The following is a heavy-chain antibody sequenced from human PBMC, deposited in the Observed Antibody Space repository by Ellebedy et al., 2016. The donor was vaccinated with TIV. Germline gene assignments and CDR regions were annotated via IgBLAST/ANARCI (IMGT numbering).Heavy chain of an antibody. V-gene: IGHV1-46*01. D-gene: IGHD1-26*01. Sequence: ASVKVSCKASGHTFTTYYMHWVRQAPGQGPEWMGIIYTGDASTYYAQKFQGRATMTRDTSTSTVYMELRSLTSDDTALYYCARSGSHWSLDYWGQGTLVSVSS. CDR3: ARSGSHWSLDY. CDR1: GHTFTTYY. J-gene: IGHJ4*02. CDR2: IYTGDAST.